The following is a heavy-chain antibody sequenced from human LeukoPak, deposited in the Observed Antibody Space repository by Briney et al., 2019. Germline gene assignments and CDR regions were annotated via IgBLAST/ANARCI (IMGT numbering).Heavy chain of an antibody. CDR1: GGSFSGYY. CDR2: INHSGST. V-gene: IGHV4-34*01. CDR3: ARWGPYYDYVWGSYRYSAFDI. D-gene: IGHD3-16*02. J-gene: IGHJ3*02. Sequence: SETLSLTCAVYGGSFSGYYWSWIRQPPGKGLEWIGEINHSGSTNYNPSIKSRVTISVDTSKNQFSLKLSSVTAADTAVYYCARWGPYYDYVWGSYRYSAFDIWGQGTMVTVSS.